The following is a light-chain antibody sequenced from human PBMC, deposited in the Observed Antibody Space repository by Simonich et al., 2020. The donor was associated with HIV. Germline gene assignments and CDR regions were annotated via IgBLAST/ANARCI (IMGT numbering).Light chain of an antibody. J-gene: IGKJ3*01. CDR2: SAS. Sequence: DIVMTQSPDSLAVSLGERDTIISKSSQSVLYSYNNKNYLAWYQQKPGLLHKLLIYSASTRESGVPDRFSGSGSGPDFTLTISSLQAEDVAVYYCQQYYSTPLTFGPGTKVKI. CDR1: QSVLYSYNNKNY. CDR3: QQYYSTPLT. V-gene: IGKV4-1*01.